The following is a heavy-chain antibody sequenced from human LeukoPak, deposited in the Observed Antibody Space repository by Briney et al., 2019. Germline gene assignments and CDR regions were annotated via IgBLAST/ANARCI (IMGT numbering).Heavy chain of an antibody. CDR2: IIPIFGTA. CDR3: ARATGTTDAFDI. J-gene: IGHJ3*02. CDR1: GGTFSSYA. Sequence: SVKVSCKASGGTFSSYAISRVRQAPGQGLEWMGGIIPIFGTANYAQKFQGRVTITADESTSTAYMELSSLRSEDTAVYYCARATGTTDAFDIWGQGTMVTVSS. V-gene: IGHV1-69*13. D-gene: IGHD1-7*01.